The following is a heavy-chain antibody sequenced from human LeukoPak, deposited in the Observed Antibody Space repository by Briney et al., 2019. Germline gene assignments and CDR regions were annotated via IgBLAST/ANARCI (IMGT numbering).Heavy chain of an antibody. CDR2: IKRKVDGETT. CDR1: RFTFSNAW. Sequence: GGSLRLSCAASRFTFSNAWMNWVRRPPGRGLEWVGRIKRKVDGETTDYAAPVKGRFTISRDDSNNMVYLQMNSLKIEDTAVYYCAIDEPNYAPYDFDYWGQGTLVTVSS. D-gene: IGHD4/OR15-4a*01. V-gene: IGHV3-15*01. CDR3: AIDEPNYAPYDFDY. J-gene: IGHJ4*02.